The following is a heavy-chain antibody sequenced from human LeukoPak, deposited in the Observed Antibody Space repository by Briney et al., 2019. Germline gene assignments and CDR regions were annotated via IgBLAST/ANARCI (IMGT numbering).Heavy chain of an antibody. Sequence: AASVKVSCKASGYTFTDYYMHWVRQAPGQGLEWMGWINPNSGGTNYAQKFQGRVTMTRDTSISTAYMELSRLRSDDTAVYYCARDTHRSGDCYDYWGQGTLVTVSS. CDR1: GYTFTDYY. D-gene: IGHD2-15*01. J-gene: IGHJ4*02. V-gene: IGHV1-2*02. CDR2: INPNSGGT. CDR3: ARDTHRSGDCYDY.